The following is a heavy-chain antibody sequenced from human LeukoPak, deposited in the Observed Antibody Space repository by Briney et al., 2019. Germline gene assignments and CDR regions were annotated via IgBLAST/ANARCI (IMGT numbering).Heavy chain of an antibody. CDR2: ISSSSSYI. Sequence: GGSLRLSCAASGFTFSSYAMSWVRQAPGKGLEWVSSISSSSSYIYYADSVKGRFTISRDNAKNSLYLQMNSLRAEDTAVYYCARDKFLFIEYYDSWSGYFPFDYWGQGTLATVSS. CDR3: ARDKFLFIEYYDSWSGYFPFDY. CDR1: GFTFSSYA. V-gene: IGHV3-21*01. J-gene: IGHJ4*02. D-gene: IGHD3-3*01.